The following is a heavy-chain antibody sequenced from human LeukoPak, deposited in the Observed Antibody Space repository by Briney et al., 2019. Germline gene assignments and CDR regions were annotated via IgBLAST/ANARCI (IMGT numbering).Heavy chain of an antibody. CDR3: ARDEGYSGYDYFDY. D-gene: IGHD5-12*01. J-gene: IGHJ4*02. CDR2: IYNSGST. Sequence: SETLSLTCTVSGGSISSYYWSWIRQPAGKGLEWIGRIYNSGSTNYNPSLKSQVTISVDTSKNQFSLKLSSVTAADTAVYYCARDEGYSGYDYFDYWGQGTLVTVSS. V-gene: IGHV4-4*07. CDR1: GGSISSYY.